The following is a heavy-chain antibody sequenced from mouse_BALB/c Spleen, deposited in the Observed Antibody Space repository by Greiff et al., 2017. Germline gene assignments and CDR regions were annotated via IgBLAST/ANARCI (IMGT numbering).Heavy chain of an antibody. CDR3: AREGYYGNPLDY. CDR1: GYSITSVYF. Sequence: EVQLVESGPGLVKPSQSLSLTCSVTGYSITSVYFWNWIRQFPGNKLEWMGYISYDGSNNYNPSLKNRISITRDTSKNQFFLKLNSVTTEDTATYYCAREGYYGNPLDYWGQGTTLTVSS. J-gene: IGHJ2*01. V-gene: IGHV3-6*02. D-gene: IGHD2-1*01. CDR2: ISYDGSN.